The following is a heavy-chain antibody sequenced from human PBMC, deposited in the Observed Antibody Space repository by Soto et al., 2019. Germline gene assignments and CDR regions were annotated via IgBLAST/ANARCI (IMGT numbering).Heavy chain of an antibody. CDR3: AKEGASEKILLLLRPRNWYFGL. J-gene: IGHJ2*01. D-gene: IGHD5-18*01. CDR1: GFTFSSYA. Sequence: EVQLLESGGGLVQPGGSLRLSCAASGFTFSSYAMSWVRQAPGKGLEWVSAISGSGGSTYYADSVKGRFTISRDNSKNALYLQMNRPRAEDTAVYFCAKEGASEKILLLLRPRNWYFGLWGRGTLDTVSS. V-gene: IGHV3-23*01. CDR2: ISGSGGST.